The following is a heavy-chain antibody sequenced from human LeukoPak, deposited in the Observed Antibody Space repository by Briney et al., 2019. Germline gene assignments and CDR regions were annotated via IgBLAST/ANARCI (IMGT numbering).Heavy chain of an antibody. V-gene: IGHV3-30-3*01. Sequence: VGSLRHSSAASGFTFSIYAMHWVPQAPGKGLWWVEVISYDGSNKYYADSVKCRFSISRHNSKNTLYLQMNSMRAEDTAVYYCARDTQYYYYSMYVWGQGTTVTVS. CDR2: ISYDGSNK. CDR1: GFTFSIYA. CDR3: ARDTQYYYYSMYV. J-gene: IGHJ6*02. D-gene: IGHD2/OR15-2a*01.